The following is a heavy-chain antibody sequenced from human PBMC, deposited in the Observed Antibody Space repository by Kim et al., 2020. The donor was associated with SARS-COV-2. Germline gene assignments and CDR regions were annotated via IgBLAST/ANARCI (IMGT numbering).Heavy chain of an antibody. V-gene: IGHV3-53*04. CDR2: IDSGGST. J-gene: IGHJ3*02. CDR1: GFTVSNNY. Sequence: GGSLRLSCAASGFTVSNNYMSWVRQAPGKGLEWVSVIDSGGSTNYADSVKGRFTISRHNSKNTLSLQMNSLGAEDTAVYYCARFRDSSSWYYDAFDIWGQGTMVTVSS. CDR3: ARFRDSSSWYYDAFDI. D-gene: IGHD6-13*01.